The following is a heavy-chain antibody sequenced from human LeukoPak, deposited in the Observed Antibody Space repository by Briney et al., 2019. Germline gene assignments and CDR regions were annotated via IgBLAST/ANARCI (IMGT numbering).Heavy chain of an antibody. V-gene: IGHV4-59*01. J-gene: IGHJ4*02. Sequence: SETLSLTCIVSGDSISSYYWSWIRQPPGKGLEWIGYTSHSGSTNSNPSLKSRVTISVDTSKNQFSLTLSSVTAADTAMYYCARAGKNSRSYHYWGQGTLVTVSS. CDR2: TSHSGST. D-gene: IGHD3-10*01. CDR1: GDSISSYY. CDR3: ARAGKNSRSYHY.